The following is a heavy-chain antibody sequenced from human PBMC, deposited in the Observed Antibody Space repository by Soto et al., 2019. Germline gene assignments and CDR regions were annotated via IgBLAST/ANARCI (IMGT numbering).Heavy chain of an antibody. J-gene: IGHJ4*02. CDR1: GGSINSSSSY. CDR2: IYYSGTS. V-gene: IGHV4-39*01. CDR3: ARLLRRWLNGDY. D-gene: IGHD6-19*01. Sequence: QLQLQESGPGLVKPSETLSLTCAVSGGSINSSSSYWAWIRQPPGKGLEWIGSIYYSGTSYSNPSLRSRISMSVDTSKNQFSLKLNSVTAADTAVYYSARLLRRWLNGDYWGQGALVTVSS.